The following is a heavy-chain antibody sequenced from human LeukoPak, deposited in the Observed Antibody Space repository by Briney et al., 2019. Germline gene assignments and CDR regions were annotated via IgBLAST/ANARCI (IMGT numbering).Heavy chain of an antibody. J-gene: IGHJ6*02. CDR1: GGSISSGGYY. CDR3: ARDMFGPRYDFRSGLYYYYYGMDV. CDR2: IYYSGST. V-gene: IGHV4-31*03. Sequence: SETLSLTCTVSGGSISSGGYYWSWIRQHPGKGLEWIGYIYYSGSTYYNPSLKSRVTISVDTSKNQFSLKLSSVTAADTAVYYCARDMFGPRYDFRSGLYYYYYGMDVWGQGTTVTVSS. D-gene: IGHD3-3*01.